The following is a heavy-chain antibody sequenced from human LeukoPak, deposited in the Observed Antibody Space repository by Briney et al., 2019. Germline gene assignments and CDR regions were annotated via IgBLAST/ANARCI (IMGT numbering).Heavy chain of an antibody. CDR1: GGSISSYY. V-gene: IGHV4-59*01. D-gene: IGHD5-24*01. CDR3: ARERDGYNHMMDAFDI. CDR2: IYYSGST. Sequence: SVTLSLTCTVSGGSISSYYWSWIRQPPGKGLEWIGYIYYSGSTNYNPSLKSRVTISVDTSKNQFSLKLSSVTAADTAVYYCARERDGYNHMMDAFDIWGQGTMVTVSS. J-gene: IGHJ3*02.